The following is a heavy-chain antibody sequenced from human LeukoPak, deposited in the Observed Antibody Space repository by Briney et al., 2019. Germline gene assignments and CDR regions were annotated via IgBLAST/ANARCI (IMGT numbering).Heavy chain of an antibody. J-gene: IGHJ4*02. D-gene: IGHD3-9*01. CDR3: ARDTLNGPFVISLDY. CDR2: ISSGGHVE. V-gene: IGHV3-48*03. CDR1: GFSFASYE. Sequence: SGGSLRLSCAASGFSFASYEMNWVRQAPGKGLEWVSHISSGGHVERYVDSVRGRFSMSRDNAKDLLFLQMNDLRAEDTAVYYCARDTLNGPFVISLDYWGQGALVTVSS.